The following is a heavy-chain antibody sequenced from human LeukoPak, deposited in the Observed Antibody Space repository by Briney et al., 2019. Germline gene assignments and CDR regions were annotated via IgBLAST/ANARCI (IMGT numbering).Heavy chain of an antibody. J-gene: IGHJ5*02. CDR3: AKDRFTMVRGVIPWFDP. CDR2: IWYDGSNK. CDR1: GFTFSSYG. V-gene: IGHV3-33*06. Sequence: GGSLRLSCAASGFTFSSYGMHWVRQAPGKGLEWVAVIWYDGSNKYYADSVKGRFTISRDNSKNTLYLQMNSLRAEDTAVYYCAKDRFTMVRGVIPWFDPWGQGTLVTVSS. D-gene: IGHD3-10*01.